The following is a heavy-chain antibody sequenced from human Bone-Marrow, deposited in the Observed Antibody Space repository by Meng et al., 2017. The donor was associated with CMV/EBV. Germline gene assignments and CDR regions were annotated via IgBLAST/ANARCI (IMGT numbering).Heavy chain of an antibody. Sequence: GGSLRLSCEVSGFTFSSYFMSWVRQAPGKGLEWVAVISESGTNTYYADSVKGRFFISRDNSRDTLYLQMKNLRADDTATYYCAKDETVGATSPFDYWGQGTLVTVS. CDR1: GFTFSSYF. CDR2: ISESGTNT. CDR3: AKDETVGATSPFDY. V-gene: IGHV3-23*01. D-gene: IGHD2-15*01. J-gene: IGHJ4*02.